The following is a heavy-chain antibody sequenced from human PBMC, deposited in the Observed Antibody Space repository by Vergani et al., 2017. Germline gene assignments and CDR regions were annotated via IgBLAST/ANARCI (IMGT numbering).Heavy chain of an antibody. CDR1: GYSIRNGYY. D-gene: IGHD5-12*01. J-gene: IGHJ4*02. CDR2: IYHSGST. Sequence: QVQLQESGPGLVEPSETLSLTCAVSGYSIRNGYYWGWIRQPPGKGLEWIGRIYHSGSTHYNPSLKSRVTISVDTSKNDFSLKVTSVTAADTAVYYCTRQPQEGASGPPSVPTWGQGISVIVSS. CDR3: TRQPQEGASGPPSVPT. V-gene: IGHV4-38-2*01.